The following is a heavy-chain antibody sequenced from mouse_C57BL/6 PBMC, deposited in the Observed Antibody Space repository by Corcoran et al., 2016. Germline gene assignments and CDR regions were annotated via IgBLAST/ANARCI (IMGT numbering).Heavy chain of an antibody. CDR3: ARRGLLLYYYAMDY. CDR1: GCTIIEYY. Sequence: EVLLQQSGPEQVERGAAVKISCRAAGCTIIEYYMNWLKQSHGKSLEWIGDINPNNGGTSYNHKFKGKATLTVDKSSSTAYMELRSLTSEDSAVYYCARRGLLLYYYAMDYWGQGTSVTVSS. D-gene: IGHD2-3*01. V-gene: IGHV1-26*01. CDR2: INPNNGGT. J-gene: IGHJ4*01.